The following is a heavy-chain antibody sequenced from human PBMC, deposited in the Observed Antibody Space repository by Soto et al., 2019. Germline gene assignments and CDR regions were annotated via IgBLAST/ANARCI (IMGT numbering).Heavy chain of an antibody. CDR3: ARELGVGATNDAFDI. CDR1: GYTFTGYY. V-gene: IGHV1-2*02. D-gene: IGHD1-26*01. CDR2: INPNSGGT. J-gene: IGHJ3*02. Sequence: ASVKVSCKASGYTFTGYYMHWVRQAPGQGLEWLGWINPNSGGTNYAQKFQGRVTMTRETSISTAYTELSRLRSDDTAVYYCARELGVGATNDAFDIWGQRTMVTVS.